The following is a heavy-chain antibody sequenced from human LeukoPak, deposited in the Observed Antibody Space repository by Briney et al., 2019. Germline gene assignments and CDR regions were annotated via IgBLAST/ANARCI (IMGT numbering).Heavy chain of an antibody. CDR3: ASTDCSSTSWPEEYFQH. J-gene: IGHJ1*01. CDR1: GGFISSGSYY. Sequence: SETLSLICTVSGGFISSGSYYWSWIRQPAGRGLEWIGRIYTSGSTNYNPSLKSRVTISVDTSKNQFSLKLSSVSGADTAVYYCASTDCSSTSWPEEYFQHWGQGTLVTVSS. V-gene: IGHV4-61*02. CDR2: IYTSGST. D-gene: IGHD2-2*01.